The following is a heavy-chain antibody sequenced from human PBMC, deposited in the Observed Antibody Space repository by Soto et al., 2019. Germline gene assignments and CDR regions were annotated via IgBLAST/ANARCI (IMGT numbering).Heavy chain of an antibody. D-gene: IGHD2-15*01. CDR1: GYTFTYYA. CDR3: ARDMLVAATPLDP. CDR2: INAGNGNT. Sequence: GASVKVSCKAFGYTFTYYAMHWVRQAPGQRLEWMGWINAGNGNTKYSQKFQGRVTITRDTSASTAYMELSSLRSEDTAVYYCARDMLVAATPLDPWGQGTLVTVSS. J-gene: IGHJ5*02. V-gene: IGHV1-3*01.